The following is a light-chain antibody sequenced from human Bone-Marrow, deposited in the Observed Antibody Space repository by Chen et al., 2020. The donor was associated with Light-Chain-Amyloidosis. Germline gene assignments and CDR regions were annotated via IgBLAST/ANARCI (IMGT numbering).Light chain of an antibody. CDR3: QVWDRSSDRPV. CDR1: NIGATS. Sequence: SVLTQPSSVSVAPGQTATLACGGNNIGATSVHWYQQTPGQAPLLVVYDDSDRPSGIPERLSGSNSGNTATLTSRRVEAGDEADYYCQVWDRSSDRPVFGGGTKLTVL. J-gene: IGLJ3*02. V-gene: IGLV3-21*02. CDR2: DDS.